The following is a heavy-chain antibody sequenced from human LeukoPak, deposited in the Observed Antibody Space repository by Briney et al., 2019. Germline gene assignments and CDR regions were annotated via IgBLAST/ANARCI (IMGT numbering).Heavy chain of an antibody. CDR1: VYTFTSYG. Sequence: ASVKLSCKASVYTFTSYGISWVRQAPGQGLEWMAWISAYNGNTNYAQKLQGRVTMTTDTSTSTAYMELRSLRSDDTAVYYCARETHNWNFPDYWGQGTLVTVS. CDR2: ISAYNGNT. CDR3: ARETHNWNFPDY. J-gene: IGHJ4*02. D-gene: IGHD1-7*01. V-gene: IGHV1-18*01.